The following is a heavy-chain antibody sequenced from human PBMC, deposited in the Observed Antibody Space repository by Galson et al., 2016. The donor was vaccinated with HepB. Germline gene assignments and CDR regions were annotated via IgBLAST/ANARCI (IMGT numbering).Heavy chain of an antibody. Sequence: SLRLSCAASGFTFSNYAVSWVRQAPGKGLEWVSRISGGGGSTHYADSVKGRFTISRENSKNTLYLQMNSLRAEDTAAYYCAKETCYDFLSGYYSSYYYGVDAWGQGTTVTVSS. D-gene: IGHD3-3*01. CDR3: AKETCYDFLSGYYSSYYYGVDA. J-gene: IGHJ6*02. CDR2: ISGGGGST. CDR1: GFTFSNYA. V-gene: IGHV3-23*01.